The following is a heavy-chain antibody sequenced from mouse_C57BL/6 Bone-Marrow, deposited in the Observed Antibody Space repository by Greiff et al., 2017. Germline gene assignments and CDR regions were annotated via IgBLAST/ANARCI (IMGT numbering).Heavy chain of an antibody. CDR2: IDPSDSYT. CDR3: ARSDSNYVEGY. J-gene: IGHJ2*01. D-gene: IGHD2-5*01. Sequence: QVQLQQPGAELVRPGTSVKLSCKASGYTFTSYWMHWVKQRPGQGLEWIGVIDPSDSYTNYNQKFKGKATLTVDTSSSTAYMQLSSLTSEDSAVYYCARSDSNYVEGYWGQGTTLTVSS. V-gene: IGHV1-59*01. CDR1: GYTFTSYW.